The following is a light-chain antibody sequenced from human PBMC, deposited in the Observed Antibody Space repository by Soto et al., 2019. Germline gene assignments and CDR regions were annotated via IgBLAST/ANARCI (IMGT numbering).Light chain of an antibody. V-gene: IGKV3-15*01. Sequence: EIVMTQSPAYLSVSPGERATLSCRASQSVSSNLAWYQQKPGQGPRLLIYGASTMATGIPSRFSGSGSGTEFTLTISSLQSEDFAVYYCQQYNKWPPYTFGQGTKVEIK. CDR1: QSVSSN. CDR2: GAS. CDR3: QQYNKWPPYT. J-gene: IGKJ2*01.